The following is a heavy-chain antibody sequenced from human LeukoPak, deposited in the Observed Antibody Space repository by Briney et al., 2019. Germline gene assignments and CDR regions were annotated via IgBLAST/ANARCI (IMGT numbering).Heavy chain of an antibody. D-gene: IGHD6-19*01. CDR3: ARNGLRAVANYYGMDV. J-gene: IGHJ6*02. CDR2: INAGNGNT. CDR1: GYTFTSYA. Sequence: GASVKVSCKASGYTFTSYAMHWVRQAPGQRLEWMGWINAGNGNTKYSQKFQGRVTITRDTSASTAYMELSSLRSEDTAVYYCARNGLRAVANYYGMDVWGQGTTVTISS. V-gene: IGHV1-3*01.